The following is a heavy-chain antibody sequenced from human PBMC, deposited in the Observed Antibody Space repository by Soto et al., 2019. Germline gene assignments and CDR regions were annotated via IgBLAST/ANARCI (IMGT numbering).Heavy chain of an antibody. CDR2: TYYRSKWYN. D-gene: IGHD2-8*01. V-gene: IGHV6-1*01. J-gene: IGHJ6*02. CDR1: GDIVSSKSAA. Sequence: PSQTLSLTCAISGDIVSSKSAAWNWIRQSPSRGLEWLGRTYYRSKWYNDYAVAVKSRITINPDTSKNQFSLQLNSVTPEDTAVYYCARWVLGYDTNGVCPIGYGMDVWGQGTTVTVSS. CDR3: ARWVLGYDTNGVCPIGYGMDV.